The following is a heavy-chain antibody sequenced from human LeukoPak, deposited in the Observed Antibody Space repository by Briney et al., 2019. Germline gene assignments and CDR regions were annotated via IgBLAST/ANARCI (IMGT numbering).Heavy chain of an antibody. D-gene: IGHD6-19*01. V-gene: IGHV3-30*04. Sequence: GGSLRLSCAASGFTFSSSVMHWVRQAPGKGMEWVAVISYDGSDKNYADSVKGRFTISRDNSKNTLYLQMNSLRAEDTAVYYCARGGSGWYEGDYWGQGTLVTVSS. J-gene: IGHJ4*02. CDR2: ISYDGSDK. CDR1: GFTFSSSV. CDR3: ARGGSGWYEGDY.